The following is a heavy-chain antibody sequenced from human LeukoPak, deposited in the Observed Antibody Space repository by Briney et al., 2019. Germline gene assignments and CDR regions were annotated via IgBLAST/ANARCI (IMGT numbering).Heavy chain of an antibody. CDR1: GGSISSYY. CDR3: ARSDGGYSYGFLFDY. V-gene: IGHV4-4*07. Sequence: PSETLSLTCTVSGGSISSYYWSWIRQPAGKGLEWIGRIYTSGSTNYNPSLKSRVTISVDTSKNQFSLKLSSVTAADTAVYYCARSDGGYSYGFLFDYWGQGTLVTVSS. CDR2: IYTSGST. J-gene: IGHJ4*02. D-gene: IGHD5-18*01.